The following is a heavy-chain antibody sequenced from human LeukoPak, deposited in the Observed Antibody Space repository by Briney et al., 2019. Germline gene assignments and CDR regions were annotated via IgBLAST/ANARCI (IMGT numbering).Heavy chain of an antibody. CDR3: AKDRCSNGVGCYYYYMDV. CDR2: ISSDGSST. Sequence: GGSLRLSCAASGFTFSSYWMHWVRQAPGKGLVWVSRISSDGSSTSYADSVKGRFTISRDNAKNTLYLQMNSLRAEDTAVYYCAKDRCSNGVGCYYYYMDVWGKGTTVTISS. J-gene: IGHJ6*03. V-gene: IGHV3-74*01. CDR1: GFTFSSYW. D-gene: IGHD2-8*01.